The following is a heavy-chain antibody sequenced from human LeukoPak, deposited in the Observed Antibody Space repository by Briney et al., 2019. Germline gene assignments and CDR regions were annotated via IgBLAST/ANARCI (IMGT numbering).Heavy chain of an antibody. Sequence: GRSLRLSCAASGFTVSRNYMNWVRQAPGKGLKWVSVIYSGGSTYYADSVKGRFTISRDDSKKTVYLQMNSLRAEDTAVYYCARESDILTGYPFDYWGQGTLVTVSS. V-gene: IGHV3-66*01. CDR3: ARESDILTGYPFDY. CDR1: GFTVSRNY. D-gene: IGHD3-9*01. CDR2: IYSGGST. J-gene: IGHJ4*02.